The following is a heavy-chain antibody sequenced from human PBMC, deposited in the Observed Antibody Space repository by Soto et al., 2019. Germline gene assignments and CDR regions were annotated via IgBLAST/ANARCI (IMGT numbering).Heavy chain of an antibody. CDR3: ARGARFLEWLSFDH. Sequence: QVQLEQSGAEVKTLGSSVKVSCKASGDTFNKYAISWVRQAPGQGLEWMGGIIPIFGTPNYAPQFQDRVTXTADEATSTAYMELTSLKSDDTAVYFCARGARFLEWLSFDHWGQGTLVTVSS. D-gene: IGHD3-3*01. CDR1: GDTFNKYA. V-gene: IGHV1-69*12. J-gene: IGHJ4*02. CDR2: IIPIFGTP.